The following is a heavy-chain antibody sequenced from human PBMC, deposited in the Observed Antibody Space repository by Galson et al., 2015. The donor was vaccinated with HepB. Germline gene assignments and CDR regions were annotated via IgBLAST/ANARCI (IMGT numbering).Heavy chain of an antibody. CDR2: IYHSGST. CDR3: ARGGGVGATAFDY. D-gene: IGHD1-26*01. CDR1: GGSISSGGYS. J-gene: IGHJ4*02. Sequence: TLSLTCAVSGGSISSGGYSWSWIRQPPGKGLEWIGYIYHSGSTYYNPSLKSRVTISVDRSKNQFSLKLSSVTAADTAVYYCARGGGVGATAFDYWGQGTLVTVSS. V-gene: IGHV4-30-2*01.